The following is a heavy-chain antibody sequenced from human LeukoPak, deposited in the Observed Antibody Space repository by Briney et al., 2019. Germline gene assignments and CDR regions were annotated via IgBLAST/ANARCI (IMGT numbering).Heavy chain of an antibody. D-gene: IGHD3-10*01. CDR3: VRQRGSSGTINHFDP. J-gene: IGHJ6*04. V-gene: IGHV5-51*01. CDR1: GYSFTSYW. Sequence: GESLKISCKGSGYSFTSYWIGWVRQMPGTGLEWVGAIYPDDSDSRYSPSFQGQVVISADRSIRTAYLQWNSLKTSDTAMYYCVRQRGSSGTINHFDPWGKGTTVTVSS. CDR2: IYPDDSDS.